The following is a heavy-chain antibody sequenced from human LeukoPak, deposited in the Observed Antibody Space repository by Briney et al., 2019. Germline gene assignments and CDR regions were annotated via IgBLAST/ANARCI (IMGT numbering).Heavy chain of an antibody. CDR1: GFTFSSYA. CDR3: ARDASKTGTTLGY. V-gene: IGHV3-30-3*01. Sequence: GGSLRFSCAASGFTFSSYAMHWVRQAPGKGLEWVAVISYDGSNKYYADSVKGRFTISRDNSKNTLYLQMNSLRAEDTAVYYCARDASKTGTTLGYWGQGTLVTVSS. CDR2: ISYDGSNK. D-gene: IGHD1-1*01. J-gene: IGHJ4*02.